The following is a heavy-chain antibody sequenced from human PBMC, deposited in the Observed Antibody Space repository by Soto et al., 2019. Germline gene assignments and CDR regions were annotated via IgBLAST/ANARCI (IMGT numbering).Heavy chain of an antibody. J-gene: IGHJ5*02. CDR1: AYTLTNLS. D-gene: IGHD3-22*01. CDR3: ATGLQKYYYPSSDYYPFDP. CDR2: FDPEDDET. V-gene: IGHV1-24*01. Sequence: SAKASCNVSAYTLTNLSMHWVRQAPGKGLEWMGSFDPEDDETIYAQKFQGRVSMTEDTSTDTAYMELSSLVSEDTAVYYCATGLQKYYYPSSDYYPFDPWGQGTLATVSS.